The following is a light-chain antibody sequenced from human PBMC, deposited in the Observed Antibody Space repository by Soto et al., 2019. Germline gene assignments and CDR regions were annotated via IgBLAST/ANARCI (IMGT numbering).Light chain of an antibody. CDR2: EVS. V-gene: IGLV2-14*01. Sequence: QSALTQPASVSGSPGQSITISCTGTSSDIGKYNYVSWFQQHPAKAPKLIIFEVSTLPSGVSNRFSGSKSGNTASLTISGLQAEDEADYYCSSYTGSNINTVVFGGGTKVTVL. CDR1: SSDIGKYNY. CDR3: SSYTGSNINTVV. J-gene: IGLJ2*01.